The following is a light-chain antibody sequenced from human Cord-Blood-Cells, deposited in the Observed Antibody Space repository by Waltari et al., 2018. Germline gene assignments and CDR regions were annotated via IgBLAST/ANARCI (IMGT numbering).Light chain of an antibody. CDR3: CSYAGSSTL. J-gene: IGLJ3*02. CDR2: EGS. CDR1: SSDVGSYNL. Sequence: QSALTQPASVSGSPGQSITISCTGTSSDVGSYNLVSWYQQHPGKAPKLMIYEGSKRPSGVSNRSSGSKSGNTASLTSSVLQAEDEADYYCCSYAGSSTLFGGGTKLTVL. V-gene: IGLV2-23*01.